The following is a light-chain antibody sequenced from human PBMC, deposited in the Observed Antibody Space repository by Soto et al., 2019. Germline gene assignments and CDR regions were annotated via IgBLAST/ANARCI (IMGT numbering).Light chain of an antibody. Sequence: SYELTQPPSASVAPGQTATITCGGKNIGTKGVHWYQQRPGQAPMLVLYDDTDRPSGIPERFSGSNSGNTATLTISRVEVGDEADYYCHVWDNTFDQVFGGGTKLTVL. CDR3: HVWDNTFDQV. CDR1: NIGTKG. V-gene: IGLV3-21*02. J-gene: IGLJ2*01. CDR2: DDT.